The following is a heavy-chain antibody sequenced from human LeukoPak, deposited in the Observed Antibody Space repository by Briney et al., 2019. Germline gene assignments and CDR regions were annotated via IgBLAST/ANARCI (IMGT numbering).Heavy chain of an antibody. CDR3: GRALLGATTINYYYYYMDV. CDR2: ITSTGSYI. J-gene: IGHJ6*03. V-gene: IGHV3-21*01. CDR1: GFTFSSFT. Sequence: GGSLRLSCAASGFTFSSFTITWVRQAPGKGLEWVSSITSTGSYINYADSARGRFTISRDNAKKSVFLQMNGLRDEDTAVYYCGRALLGATTINYYYYYMDVWGKGTTVTVSS. D-gene: IGHD1-26*01.